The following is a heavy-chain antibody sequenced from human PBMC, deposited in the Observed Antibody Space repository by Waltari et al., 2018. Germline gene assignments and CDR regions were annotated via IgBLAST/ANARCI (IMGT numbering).Heavy chain of an antibody. Sequence: QVQLVQSGAEVKKPGSSVKVSCKASGGTFSSYAISWVRQAPGQGLEWMGRIIPILGIANYAQKFQGRVTITADKSTSTAYMELSSLRSEDTAVYYCARAHNWNKTPNFDYWGQGTLVTVSS. CDR3: ARAHNWNKTPNFDY. CDR2: IIPILGIA. V-gene: IGHV1-69*09. J-gene: IGHJ4*02. CDR1: GGTFSSYA. D-gene: IGHD1-1*01.